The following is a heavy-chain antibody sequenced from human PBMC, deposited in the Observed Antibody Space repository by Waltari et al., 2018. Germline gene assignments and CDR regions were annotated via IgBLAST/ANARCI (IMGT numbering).Heavy chain of an antibody. CDR2: ISGSGGST. V-gene: IGHV3-23*01. J-gene: IGHJ4*02. Sequence: EVQLLESGGGLVQPGGSLRLSCAASGFTFSSYAMSWVRQAPGKGLEWVSAISGSGGSTYYADSVKGRFTISIDNSKNTLYLQMNSLRAEDTAVYYCAKDGCSSTSCYVNDYWGQGTLVTVSS. CDR3: AKDGCSSTSCYVNDY. CDR1: GFTFSSYA. D-gene: IGHD2-2*01.